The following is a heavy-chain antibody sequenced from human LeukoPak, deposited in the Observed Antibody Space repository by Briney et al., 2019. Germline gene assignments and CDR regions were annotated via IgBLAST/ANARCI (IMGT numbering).Heavy chain of an antibody. J-gene: IGHJ6*03. CDR3: ARGSGTSDWYYFYYYMDV. D-gene: IGHD6-19*01. CDR2: INPNSGNT. V-gene: IGHV1-8*01. Sequence: ASVKVSCKASGYTFTSYDINWVRQATGQGLEWMGWINPNSGNTDYAQKFQGRVTITRNTSTSTAYMELSSLRSDDTAVYYCARGSGTSDWYYFYYYMDVWGKGTTVTVSS. CDR1: GYTFTSYD.